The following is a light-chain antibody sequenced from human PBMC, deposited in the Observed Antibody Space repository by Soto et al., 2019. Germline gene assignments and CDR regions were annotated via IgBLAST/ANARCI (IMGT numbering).Light chain of an antibody. CDR3: QQRLMT. J-gene: IGKJ1*01. Sequence: EVMLSQSPGTLSLSTGERATLSCRASQSVSNNYLAWYQQKPGQAPRLLIYDASSRVAGIPARFRGSGSGTDFTLTISSLEPEDFAVYYCQQRLMTFGQGTKVAIK. CDR2: DAS. V-gene: IGKV3-11*01. CDR1: QSVSNNY.